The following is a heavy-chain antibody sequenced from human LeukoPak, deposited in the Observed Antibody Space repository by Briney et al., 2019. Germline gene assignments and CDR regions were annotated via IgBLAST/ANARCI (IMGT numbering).Heavy chain of an antibody. J-gene: IGHJ6*02. CDR3: AATIAADTVYYGMDV. CDR1: GFTFTSSA. Sequence: SVKVSCKASGFTFTSSAMQWVRQARGQRLEWIGWIIVGSSNTNYAQKFQERVTITWDMSTSAAYMELSSLRSEDTAVYYCAATIAADTVYYGMDVWGQGTTVTVSS. D-gene: IGHD6-13*01. V-gene: IGHV1-58*02. CDR2: IIVGSSNT.